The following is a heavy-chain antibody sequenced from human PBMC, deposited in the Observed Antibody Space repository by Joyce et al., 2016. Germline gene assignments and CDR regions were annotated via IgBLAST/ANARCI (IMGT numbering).Heavy chain of an antibody. Sequence: QVQLVQSGAEVKKPGASVKVSCKASGYTFTSYTIHWVRQPPGQRLEWMGWINSDHGGTKYSQNFQDRVTITRDTSTSTVDMELTSLRSEDTAVYYCARASTIYGSGTYYYWGQGTLITVSS. CDR1: GYTFTSYT. D-gene: IGHD3-10*01. CDR2: INSDHGGT. J-gene: IGHJ4*02. CDR3: ARASTIYGSGTYYY. V-gene: IGHV1-3*04.